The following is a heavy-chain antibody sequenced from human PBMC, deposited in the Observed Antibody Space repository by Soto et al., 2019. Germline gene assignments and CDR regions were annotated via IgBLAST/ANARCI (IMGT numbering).Heavy chain of an antibody. Sequence: GGSLRLSCAASGFTFSSYWMSWVRQAPGKGLEWVANIKQDGSEKYYVDSVKGRFTISRDNAKNSLYLQMNSLRAEDTAVYYCARAPRYCTNGVCYTPIDYWGQGTLVTVSS. CDR3: ARAPRYCTNGVCYTPIDY. J-gene: IGHJ4*02. V-gene: IGHV3-7*01. CDR2: IKQDGSEK. D-gene: IGHD2-8*01. CDR1: GFTFSSYW.